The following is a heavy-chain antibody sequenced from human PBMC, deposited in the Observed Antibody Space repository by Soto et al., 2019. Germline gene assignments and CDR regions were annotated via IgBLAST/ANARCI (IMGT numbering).Heavy chain of an antibody. J-gene: IGHJ6*02. CDR3: ARVSNRYYYYYGMDV. CDR2: ISYDGSNK. D-gene: IGHD4-4*01. CDR1: GFTFSSYA. V-gene: IGHV3-30-3*01. Sequence: XGSLILSCAASGFTFSSYAMHWVRQAPGKGLEWVAVISYDGSNKYYADSVKGRFTISRDNSKNTLYLQMNSLRAEDTAVYYCARVSNRYYYYYGMDVWGQGTTVTVSS.